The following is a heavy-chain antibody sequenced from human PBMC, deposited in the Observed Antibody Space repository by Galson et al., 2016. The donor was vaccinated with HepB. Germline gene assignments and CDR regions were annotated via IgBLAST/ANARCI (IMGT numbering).Heavy chain of an antibody. CDR2: ISSSSSYI. J-gene: IGHJ4*02. Sequence: SLRLSCAASGFTFSSYSMNWVRQAPGKGLEWVSSISSSSSYIYYADSVKGRFTISRDNAKNSLYLQMNSLRAEDTAVYYCARPSSSSWAFDYWGQGTLVTACS. CDR1: GFTFSSYS. V-gene: IGHV3-21*01. CDR3: ARPSSSSWAFDY. D-gene: IGHD6-6*01.